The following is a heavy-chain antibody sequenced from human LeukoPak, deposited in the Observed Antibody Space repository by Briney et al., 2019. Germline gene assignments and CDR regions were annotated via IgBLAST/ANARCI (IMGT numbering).Heavy chain of an antibody. CDR3: VRGADPSY. V-gene: IGHV1-69*13. CDR1: GGTFSSFA. J-gene: IGHJ4*02. CDR2: IIPVFGRA. Sequence: SVKVSCKASGGTFSSFAISWVRQAPGQGFEWVGGIIPVFGRANYAQKFQDRVTIAADESTSTAYLELSSLRSDDTAVYFCVRGADPSYWGQGTLVTVSS.